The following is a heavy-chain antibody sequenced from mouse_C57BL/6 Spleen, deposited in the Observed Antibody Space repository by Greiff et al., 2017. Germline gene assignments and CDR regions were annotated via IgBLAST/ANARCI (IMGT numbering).Heavy chain of an antibody. J-gene: IGHJ2*01. CDR3: AREGAYGSRDD. CDR1: GFNITDYY. Sequence: EVQLQQSGAELVKPGASVKLSCTASGFNITDYYMHWVKQRPEQGLEWIGRIDPEGGETKYAPKFQGKATITADTSSNTAYLQLSSLTSEDTAVYYCAREGAYGSRDDWGQGTTLTVSS. V-gene: IGHV14-2*01. CDR2: IDPEGGET. D-gene: IGHD1-1*01.